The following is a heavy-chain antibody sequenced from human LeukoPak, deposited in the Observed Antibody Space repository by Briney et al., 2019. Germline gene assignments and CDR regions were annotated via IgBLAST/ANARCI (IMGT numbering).Heavy chain of an antibody. Sequence: HPGGSLRLSCAASEFTFISYVVHWVRQAPGKGLEWVALISYDGSYKYYADSVKGRFTISRDNSKNTLYLQMNSLRAEDTAVYYCARAPGIAVAGIPWGQGTLVTVSS. CDR2: ISYDGSYK. D-gene: IGHD6-19*01. J-gene: IGHJ5*02. V-gene: IGHV3-30*04. CDR1: EFTFISYV. CDR3: ARAPGIAVAGIP.